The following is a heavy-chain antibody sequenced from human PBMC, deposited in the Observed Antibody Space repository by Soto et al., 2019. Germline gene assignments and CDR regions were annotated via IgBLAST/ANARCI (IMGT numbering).Heavy chain of an antibody. V-gene: IGHV4-30-4*01. D-gene: IGHD3-10*01. CDR1: GGPIKTGDYY. J-gene: IGHJ4*02. CDR3: ARAGFSYGHLLF. Sequence: SETLSLTCNVSGGPIKTGDYYWNWIRQPPGKGLEWIGYVFYSGATNYSPSLKGRAAISMDTSKNQFSLSLTSVTAADTAVYYCARAGFSYGHLLFWGQGIRVTVSS. CDR2: VFYSGAT.